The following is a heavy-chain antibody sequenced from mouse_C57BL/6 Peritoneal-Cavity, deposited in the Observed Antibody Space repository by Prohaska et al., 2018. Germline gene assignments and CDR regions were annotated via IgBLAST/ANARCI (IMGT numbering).Heavy chain of an antibody. Sequence: QVQLKQSGAELVRPGASVKLSCKASGYTFTDYYINWVKQRPGQGLEWIARIYPGSGNTYYNVNFKGKATVTSEKSSSTAYMEAIRMTSEESAVNICGSEVDYWGQGTTLTVSS. CDR2: IYPGSGNT. J-gene: IGHJ2*01. V-gene: IGHV1-76*01. CDR1: GYTFTDYY. CDR3: GSEVDY.